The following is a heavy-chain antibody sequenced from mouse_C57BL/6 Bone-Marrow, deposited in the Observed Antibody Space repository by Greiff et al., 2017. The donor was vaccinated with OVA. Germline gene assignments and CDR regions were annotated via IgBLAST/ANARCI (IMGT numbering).Heavy chain of an antibody. CDR3: TTGYYGSSYGFAY. V-gene: IGHV14-4*01. D-gene: IGHD1-1*01. CDR2: IDPENGDT. Sequence: VQLQQSGAELVRPGASVKLSCTASGFNIKDDYMHWVKQRPEQGLEWIGWIDPENGDTESASKFQGKATITADTSSNTAYLQLSSLTSEDTAVYYCTTGYYGSSYGFAYWGQGTLVTVSA. J-gene: IGHJ3*01. CDR1: GFNIKDDY.